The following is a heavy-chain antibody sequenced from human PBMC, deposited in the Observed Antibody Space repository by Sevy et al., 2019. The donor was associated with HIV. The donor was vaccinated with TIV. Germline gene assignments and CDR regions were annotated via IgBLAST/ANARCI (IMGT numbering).Heavy chain of an antibody. CDR1: GFTFGDYA. CDR3: TRDRERELLWEVFDY. CDR2: IRSKAYGGTT. J-gene: IGHJ4*02. D-gene: IGHD1-26*01. Sequence: GGSLRLSCTASGFTFGDYAMSWFRQAPGKGLEWVGFIRSKAYGGTTEYAASVKGRFTISRDDSKSIAYLQMNSLKTEDTAVYYCTRDRERELLWEVFDYWGQGTLVTVSS. V-gene: IGHV3-49*03.